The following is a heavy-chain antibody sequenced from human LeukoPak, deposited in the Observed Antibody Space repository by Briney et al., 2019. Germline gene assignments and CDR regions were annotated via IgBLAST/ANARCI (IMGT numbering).Heavy chain of an antibody. CDR3: ARGCMVRGVSRYFDY. J-gene: IGHJ4*02. Sequence: PSETLSLTCAVYGGSFSGYYWSWIRQPPGKGLEWIGEINHSGSTNYNPSLKSRVTISVDTSKNQFSLKLSSVTAADTAVYYCARGCMVRGVSRYFDYWGQGTLVTVSS. V-gene: IGHV4-34*01. CDR1: GGSFSGYY. D-gene: IGHD3-10*01. CDR2: INHSGST.